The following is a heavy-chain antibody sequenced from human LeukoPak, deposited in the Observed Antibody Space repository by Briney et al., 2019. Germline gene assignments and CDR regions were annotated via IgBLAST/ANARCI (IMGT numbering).Heavy chain of an antibody. CDR2: INSDGSST. CDR1: GFTFSSYW. CDR3: ARDQYDTWSRRGNFDS. D-gene: IGHD3-3*01. Sequence: GGSLRLSCVGSGFTFSSYWMSWVRQAPGKGLVWVSRINSDGSSTSYADSVKGRFTISRDNSKNTLYLQMNSLRVEDTAVFYCARDQYDTWSRRGNFDSWGQGTLVIVSS. J-gene: IGHJ4*02. V-gene: IGHV3-74*01.